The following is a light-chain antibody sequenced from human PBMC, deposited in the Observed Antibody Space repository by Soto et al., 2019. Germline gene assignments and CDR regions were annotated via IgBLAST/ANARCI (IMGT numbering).Light chain of an antibody. CDR3: QQYGTSPRM. CDR1: QSVSNNY. J-gene: IGKJ1*01. Sequence: EIVLTQSPGTLSLSPGDTAALSCRASQSVSNNYLAWYQQKPGQAPRLLIYGASSRATGIPDRFSGSASGTDFTLNISRLETGDFAVYYCQQYGTSPRMFGQGTKVEIK. CDR2: GAS. V-gene: IGKV3-20*01.